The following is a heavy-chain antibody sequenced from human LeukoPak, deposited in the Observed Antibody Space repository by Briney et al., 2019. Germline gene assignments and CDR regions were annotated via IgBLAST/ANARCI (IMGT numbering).Heavy chain of an antibody. CDR3: AKGATVGKEALDI. V-gene: IGHV1-69*04. J-gene: IGHJ3*02. D-gene: IGHD1-14*01. Sequence: SVKVSCKASGGIFSNHAVTWVRQAPGQGLQWMGRIIPMIGTAKYAQKFQGRVTFTADTSTNTAYMELSSLTSEDTALYFCAKGATVGKEALDIWGQGSLVTVSS. CDR1: GGIFSNHA. CDR2: IIPMIGTA.